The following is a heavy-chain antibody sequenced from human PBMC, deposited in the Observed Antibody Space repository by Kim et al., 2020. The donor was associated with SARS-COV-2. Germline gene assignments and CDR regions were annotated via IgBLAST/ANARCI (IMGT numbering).Heavy chain of an antibody. J-gene: IGHJ6*03. CDR1: GFTFSSYG. CDR3: ARAGDYDILTGYYYYYY. CDR2: ISYDGSNK. V-gene: IGHV3-33*05. Sequence: GGSLRLSCAASGFTFSSYGMHWVRQAPGKGLEWVAVISYDGSNKYYADSVKGRFTISRDNSKNTLYLQMNSLRAEDTAVYYCARAGDYDILTGYYYYYY. D-gene: IGHD3-9*01.